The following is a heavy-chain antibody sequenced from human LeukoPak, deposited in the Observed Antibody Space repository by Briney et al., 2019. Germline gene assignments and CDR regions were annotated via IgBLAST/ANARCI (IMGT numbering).Heavy chain of an antibody. V-gene: IGHV4-59*01. CDR3: ARGERSGDFWSGYYLN. D-gene: IGHD3-3*01. CDR2: IYYSGST. Sequence: SETLSLTCTVSGGSISSYYWSWIRQPPGKGLDWIGYIYYSGSTNYNPSLKSRVTISVDTSKNQFSLKLSSVTAADTAVYYCARGERSGDFWSGYYLNWGQGTLVTVSS. J-gene: IGHJ4*02. CDR1: GGSISSYY.